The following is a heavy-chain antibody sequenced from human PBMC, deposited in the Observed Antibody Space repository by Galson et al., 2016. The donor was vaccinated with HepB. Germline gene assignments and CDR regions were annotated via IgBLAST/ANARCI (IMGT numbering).Heavy chain of an antibody. Sequence: SLRLSCAASGFTFRAYTMNWVRQAPGKGLQWVSSISSGSRHISNADSLKGRFSISRDDAKNSVFLQMNSLTVDDTAKYFCARDRVDIVAAPSSIRNYYGMDAWGQGTTVTVSS. CDR1: GFTFRAYT. V-gene: IGHV3-21*04. D-gene: IGHD5-12*01. CDR2: ISSGSRHI. CDR3: ARDRVDIVAAPSSIRNYYGMDA. J-gene: IGHJ6*02.